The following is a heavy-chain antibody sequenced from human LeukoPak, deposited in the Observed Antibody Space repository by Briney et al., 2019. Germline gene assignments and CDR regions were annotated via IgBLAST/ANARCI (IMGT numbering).Heavy chain of an antibody. J-gene: IGHJ4*02. CDR1: GFTFSSYG. CDR3: ARRAPGFSSGWLDY. V-gene: IGHV3-64*01. Sequence: PGGSLRLSCAASGFTFSSYGMHWVRQAPGKGLEYVSAISSNGGSTFYANSVKGRFIVSRDNSKNTLYLQMGSLRAEDLAVYYCARRAPGFSSGWLDYWGQGTLVTVSS. CDR2: ISSNGGST. D-gene: IGHD6-19*01.